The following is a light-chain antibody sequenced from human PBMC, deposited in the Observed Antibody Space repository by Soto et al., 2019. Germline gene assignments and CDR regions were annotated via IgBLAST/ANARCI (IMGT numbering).Light chain of an antibody. Sequence: QSVLTQPPSVSAAAGQKVTISCSGSSSDVGNNYVSWYQQIPGTVPKLLIFDNDKRPPGIPDRFSASTSATSATLVITGPQTGDGPDYYCGAGDSSLRAQNVFGPGTKLTVL. CDR3: GAGDSSLRAQNV. CDR2: DND. V-gene: IGLV1-51*01. CDR1: SSDVGNNY. J-gene: IGLJ1*01.